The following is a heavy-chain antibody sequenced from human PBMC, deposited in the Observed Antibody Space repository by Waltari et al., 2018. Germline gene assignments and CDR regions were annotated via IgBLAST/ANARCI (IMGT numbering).Heavy chain of an antibody. CDR1: GVTLSSAW. D-gene: IGHD6-13*01. J-gene: IGHJ4*02. CDR3: AIGGVETSWYWRY. Sequence: EVQVVESGGGLGQPGGSLRLAGAASGVTLSSAWMTWVRQAPGKGLEWVANIKTDGSETYYVDSVKGRFTISRDNTKNSLYLQMSSLRAEDTAVYYCAIGGVETSWYWRYWGQGTLVTVSS. V-gene: IGHV3-7*01. CDR2: IKTDGSET.